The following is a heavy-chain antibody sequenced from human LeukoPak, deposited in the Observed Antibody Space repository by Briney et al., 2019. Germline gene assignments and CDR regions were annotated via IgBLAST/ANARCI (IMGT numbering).Heavy chain of an antibody. CDR3: ARNNPPDYYDSSGYRGGAFDI. CDR1: GYSISSSNW. D-gene: IGHD3-22*01. CDR2: IYYSGST. Sequence: SETLSLTCAVSGYSISSSNWWGWIRQPPGKGLEWIGYIYYSGSTYYNPSLKSRVTMSGDTSKNQFSLKLSSVTAVDTAVYYCARNNPPDYYDSSGYRGGAFDIWGQGTMVTVS. V-gene: IGHV4-28*01. J-gene: IGHJ3*02.